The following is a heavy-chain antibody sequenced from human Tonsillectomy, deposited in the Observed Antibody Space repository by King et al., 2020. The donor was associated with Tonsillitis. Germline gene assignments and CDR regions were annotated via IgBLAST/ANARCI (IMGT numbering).Heavy chain of an antibody. CDR2: IRSKAYGGTA. Sequence: VQLVESGGGLVQPGRILRLSCTASGFTFGDYAMNWFRQAPGKGLEWVGFIRSKAYGGTADYAASVQGRFTISRDDSKSIAFLQMDSLKTEDPAVYFCPRAGTGRNNYFDYWGRGPLVTVSS. CDR1: GFTFGDYA. CDR3: PRAGTGRNNYFDY. V-gene: IGHV3-49*03. J-gene: IGHJ4*02. D-gene: IGHD1-26*01.